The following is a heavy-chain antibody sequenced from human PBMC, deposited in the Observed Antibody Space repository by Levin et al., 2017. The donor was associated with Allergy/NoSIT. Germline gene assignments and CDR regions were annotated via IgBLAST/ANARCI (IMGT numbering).Heavy chain of an antibody. D-gene: IGHD6-19*01. CDR2: ISWNSGSI. Sequence: PGGSLRLSCAASGFTFDDYAMHWVRQAPGKGLEWVSGISWNSGSIGYADSVKGRFTISRDNAKNSLYLQMNSLRAEDTALYYCAKSPIAVAASNYNWFDPWGQGTLVTVSS. J-gene: IGHJ5*02. CDR1: GFTFDDYA. V-gene: IGHV3-9*01. CDR3: AKSPIAVAASNYNWFDP.